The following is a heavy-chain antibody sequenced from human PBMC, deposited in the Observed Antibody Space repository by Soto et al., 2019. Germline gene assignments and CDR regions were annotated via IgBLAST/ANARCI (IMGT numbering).Heavy chain of an antibody. CDR2: IYYNDDR. V-gene: IGHV2-5*01. CDR3: AHSDGGYEIIYFDF. D-gene: IGHD5-12*01. Sequence: SGPTLVNPTHTLTLTCTFSGFSFTTAGVAVGWIRQTPGGALEWLTLIYYNDDRRFSPSLKTRLTITGDASKNQVVLSLTNVDPGDTATYFCAHSDGGYEIIYFDFWGQGIPVTVSA. J-gene: IGHJ4*02. CDR1: GFSFTTAGVA.